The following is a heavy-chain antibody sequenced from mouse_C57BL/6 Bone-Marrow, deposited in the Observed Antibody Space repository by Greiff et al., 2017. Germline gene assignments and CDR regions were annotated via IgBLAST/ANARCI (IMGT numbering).Heavy chain of an antibody. J-gene: IGHJ1*03. CDR3: AREEDYYGSSYGYFDV. V-gene: IGHV1-56*01. CDR2: IFPGSGST. D-gene: IGHD1-1*01. CDR1: GYTFTSHW. Sequence: VQLHQSGPELVRPGASVKISCKAPGYTFTSHWMQWVRQRPGQGLEWIGEIFPGSGSTYYNEKFKGKATLTVDTSSSTADMQLSSLTSEDSAVYFCAREEDYYGSSYGYFDVWGTGTTVTVSS.